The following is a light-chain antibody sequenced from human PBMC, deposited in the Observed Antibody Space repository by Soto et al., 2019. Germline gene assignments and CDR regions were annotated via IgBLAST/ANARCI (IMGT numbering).Light chain of an antibody. CDR2: EGS. CDR3: CSYAAGNTYV. CDR1: SSDVGGYNL. Sequence: QSALTQPASVSGSPGQWITISCTGTSSDVGGYNLVSWYQQYPGKAPKLMIYEGSKRPSGVSNRFSGSKSGNTASLTIAGLQAEDEADYYCCSYAAGNTYVFGTGTKLTVL. J-gene: IGLJ1*01. V-gene: IGLV2-23*01.